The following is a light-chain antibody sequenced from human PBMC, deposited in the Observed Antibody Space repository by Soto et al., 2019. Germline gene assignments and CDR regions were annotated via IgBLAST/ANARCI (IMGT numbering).Light chain of an antibody. J-gene: IGKJ4*01. CDR3: QQLESYPST. Sequence: DIQMTQSPSTLSASVGDRVTITCRASQSISSYLNWYQQRPGKAPKXLIYAASSLQSGVPSRFSGSGSGTDLTITISSLQPEDCETYDCQQLESYPSTFGGGTKVDIK. CDR1: QSISSY. CDR2: AAS. V-gene: IGKV1-39*01.